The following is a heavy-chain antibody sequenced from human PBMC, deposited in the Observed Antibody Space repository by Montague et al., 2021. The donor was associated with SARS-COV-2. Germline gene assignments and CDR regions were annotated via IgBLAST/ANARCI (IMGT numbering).Heavy chain of an antibody. CDR2: IRQDANEK. V-gene: IGHV3-7*01. J-gene: IGHJ2*01. CDR3: ARDEKEQQLRYLDL. Sequence: SLRLSCAASGFFFGGYWMSWVRQAPGKGLEWVANIRQDANEKYYVDSVRGRFTISRDNGKNSVYLQMNSLRAEDTAVYFCARDEKEQQLRYLDLWGRGTLVIVSS. D-gene: IGHD6-13*01. CDR1: GFFFGGYW.